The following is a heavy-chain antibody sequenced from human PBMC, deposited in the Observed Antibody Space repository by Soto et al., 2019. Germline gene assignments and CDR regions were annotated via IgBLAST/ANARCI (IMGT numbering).Heavy chain of an antibody. CDR2: INAGDGDT. J-gene: IGHJ4*02. D-gene: IGHD6-13*01. CDR1: GYTITCCA. Sequence: QVQLVQSGAEVKKPGASVRVSCKASGYTITCCAMHWVRQAPGQRPEWMGWINAGDGDTKYSQNFQGRLTIIRDTSASTAYMELSSLTSEDTAVYYCARDGEEKAAAAMVYWGQGTLVTVSS. V-gene: IGHV1-3*01. CDR3: ARDGEEKAAAAMVY.